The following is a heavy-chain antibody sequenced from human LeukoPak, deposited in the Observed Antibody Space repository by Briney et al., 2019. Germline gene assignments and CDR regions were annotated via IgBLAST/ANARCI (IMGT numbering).Heavy chain of an antibody. CDR1: GFTFSSFA. Sequence: GGSLRLSCSASGFTFSSFAMSWVRQLPGKGLEWVSSISSSSSYIYYGDSVKGRFTISRDNAKYSLYLHMNSLRAEDTAVYYCATHYYDGSGYYFDYWGQGTLVTVSS. CDR2: ISSSSSYI. CDR3: ATHYYDGSGYYFDY. V-gene: IGHV3-21*01. J-gene: IGHJ4*02. D-gene: IGHD3-22*01.